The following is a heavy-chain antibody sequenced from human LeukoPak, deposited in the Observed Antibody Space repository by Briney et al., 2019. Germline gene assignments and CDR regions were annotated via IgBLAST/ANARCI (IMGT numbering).Heavy chain of an antibody. J-gene: IGHJ3*02. CDR1: GYTFTSYY. Sequence: GASVKVSCKASGYTFTSYYMHWVRQAPGQGLEWMGIINPSGGSTSYAQKFQGRVTMTRDTSTSTVYMELSSLRSEDTAVYYCASYITFGGVIVNDAFDIWGQGTMVTVSS. CDR2: INPSGGST. D-gene: IGHD3-16*02. CDR3: ASYITFGGVIVNDAFDI. V-gene: IGHV1-46*01.